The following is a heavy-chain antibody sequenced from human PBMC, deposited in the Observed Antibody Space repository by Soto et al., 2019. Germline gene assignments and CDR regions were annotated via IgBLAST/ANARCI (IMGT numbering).Heavy chain of an antibody. CDR3: ARDRIAAAVNWFDP. J-gene: IGHJ5*02. CDR1: GYTFTGYY. Sequence: ASVKVSCKASGYTFTGYYMHWVRQAPGQGLEWMGRISAYNGNTNYAQKLQGRVTMTTDTSTSTAYMELRSLRSDDTAVYYCARDRIAAAVNWFDPWGQGTLVTVSS. CDR2: ISAYNGNT. D-gene: IGHD6-13*01. V-gene: IGHV1-18*04.